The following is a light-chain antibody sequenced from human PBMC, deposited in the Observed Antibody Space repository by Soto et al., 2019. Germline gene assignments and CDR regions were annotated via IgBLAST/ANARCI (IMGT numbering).Light chain of an antibody. Sequence: EIVLTQSPGTVSSSPGERVTLSCRASQTIANNFLAWYQHRPGQAPRVVVYGASSRATGIPDRFSGSGSGTXFTLTXSXXEPXXFAVYYCQQYDSSYTFGQGTKLE. V-gene: IGKV3-20*01. J-gene: IGKJ2*01. CDR3: QQYDSSYT. CDR1: QTIANNF. CDR2: GAS.